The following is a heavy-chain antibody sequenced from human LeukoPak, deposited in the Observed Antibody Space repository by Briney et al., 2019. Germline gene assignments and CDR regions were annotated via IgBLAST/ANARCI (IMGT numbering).Heavy chain of an antibody. V-gene: IGHV1-24*01. CDR2: FDPEDGET. Sequence: GASVKVSCKVSRYTLTELSMHWVRQAPGKGLEWVGGFDPEDGETIYAQKFQGRVTMTEDTSTDTAYMELSSLRSEDAAVYYCATYDYVWGSYRPLGEWGQGTLVTVSP. CDR3: ATYDYVWGSYRPLGE. CDR1: RYTLTELS. J-gene: IGHJ4*02. D-gene: IGHD3-16*02.